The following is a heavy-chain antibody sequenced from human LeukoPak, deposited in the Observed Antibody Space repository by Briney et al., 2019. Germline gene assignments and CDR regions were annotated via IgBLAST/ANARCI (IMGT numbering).Heavy chain of an antibody. CDR1: GFTLSNYN. J-gene: IGHJ4*02. Sequence: PGGSLRLSCAASGFTLSNYNMNWARQAPGKGLEWVSSISSSSSYIYYADSVRGRFTISRDNAKNSLYLQMISLRAEDTAVYYCARGRDGSQSPIDYWGQGTLVTVSS. V-gene: IGHV3-21*01. D-gene: IGHD5-24*01. CDR3: ARGRDGSQSPIDY. CDR2: ISSSSSYI.